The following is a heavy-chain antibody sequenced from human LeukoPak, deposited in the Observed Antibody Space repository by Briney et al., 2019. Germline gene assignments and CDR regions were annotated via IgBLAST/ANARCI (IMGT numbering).Heavy chain of an antibody. D-gene: IGHD1-1*01. CDR3: AKSRSGSANWALQIFDN. CDR2: IKEDGSET. CDR1: GFTFKKYW. Sequence: GESLRLSCAASGFTFKKYWMNWVRQVPGKGLECLANIKEDGSETYYADSVKGRFTISRDNPKNLLFLQMNSLRAEDTAVYFCAKSRSGSANWALQIFDNWGQGTLVTVSS. J-gene: IGHJ4*02. V-gene: IGHV3-7*03.